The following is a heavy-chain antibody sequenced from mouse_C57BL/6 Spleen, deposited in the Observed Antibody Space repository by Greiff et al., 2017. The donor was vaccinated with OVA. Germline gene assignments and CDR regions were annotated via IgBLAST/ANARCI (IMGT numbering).Heavy chain of an antibody. CDR3: ARVTTVVAHWYFDV. V-gene: IGHV1-50*01. J-gene: IGHJ1*03. Sequence: VQLQQPGAELVKPGASVKLSCKASGYTFTSYWMQWVKQRPGQGLEWIGEIDPSDSYTNYNQKFKGKATLTVDTSSSTAYMQLSSLTSEDSAVYYCARVTTVVAHWYFDVWGTGTTVTVSS. CDR2: IDPSDSYT. CDR1: GYTFTSYW. D-gene: IGHD1-1*01.